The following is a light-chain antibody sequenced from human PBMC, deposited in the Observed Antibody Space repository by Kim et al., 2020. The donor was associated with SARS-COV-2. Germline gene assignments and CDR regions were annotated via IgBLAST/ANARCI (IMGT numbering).Light chain of an antibody. CDR2: AAS. CDR1: QSIGRY. CDR3: QQSYSSRWT. J-gene: IGKJ1*01. Sequence: ASVGGRVTITCRASQSIGRYLNWYQQKPGKAPKLLIFAASSLQSGVPSRFSGSGSAADFTLTISNLQPEDFATYYCQQSYSSRWTFGQGTKVDIK. V-gene: IGKV1-39*01.